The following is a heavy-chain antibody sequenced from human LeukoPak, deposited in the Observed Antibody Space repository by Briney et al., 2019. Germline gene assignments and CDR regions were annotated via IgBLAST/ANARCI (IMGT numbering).Heavy chain of an antibody. CDR3: ARLASSSWYHDY. CDR1: GGSISSYY. CDR2: IYYSGGT. V-gene: IGHV4-59*01. J-gene: IGHJ4*02. D-gene: IGHD6-13*01. Sequence: SETLSLTCTVSGGSISSYYWSWIRQPAGKGLEWIGYIYYSGGTNYNPSLKSRVTISVDTSKNQFSLKLSSVTAADTAVYYCARLASSSWYHDYWGQGTLVTVSS.